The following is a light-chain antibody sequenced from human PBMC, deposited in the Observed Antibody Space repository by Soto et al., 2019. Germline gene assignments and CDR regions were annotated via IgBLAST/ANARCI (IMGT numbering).Light chain of an antibody. CDR2: GAS. CDR1: QSVSSSY. V-gene: IGKV3-20*01. CDR3: QQYGSSPLT. Sequence: EIVLTQSPGTLSLSPGERATLSCRASQSVSSSYLAWYQQRPGQAPRLLIYGASSRATGIPDRFSGSGFGTDFTLTISRLEPEDFAVYYCQQYGSSPLTFGGETKV. J-gene: IGKJ4*01.